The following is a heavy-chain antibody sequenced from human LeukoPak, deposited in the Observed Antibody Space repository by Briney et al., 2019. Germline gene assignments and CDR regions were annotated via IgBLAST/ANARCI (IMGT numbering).Heavy chain of an antibody. D-gene: IGHD1-7*01. CDR2: IFHSGST. Sequence: SETLSLTCAVYGASFSGYYWSWIRQPPGKGLEWIGEIFHSGSTNYNPSLKSRVTISVDTSKNQFSLQLNSVTPEDTAVYYCARGVSGTIDSWGQGTLVTVSS. CDR1: GASFSGYY. V-gene: IGHV4-34*01. CDR3: ARGVSGTIDS. J-gene: IGHJ4*02.